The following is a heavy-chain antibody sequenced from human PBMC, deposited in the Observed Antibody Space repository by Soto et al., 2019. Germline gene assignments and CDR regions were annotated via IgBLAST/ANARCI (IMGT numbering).Heavy chain of an antibody. CDR3: AGGVPSSYYYYYGMDV. Sequence: ASVKVSCKASGGTFSSYAISWVRQAPGQGLEWMGGIIPIFGTANYAQKFQGRVTITADESTSTAYMELSSLRSEDTAVYYCAGGVPSSYYYYYGMDVWGQGTTVTVSS. CDR1: GGTFSSYA. CDR2: IIPIFGTA. D-gene: IGHD3-10*01. V-gene: IGHV1-69*13. J-gene: IGHJ6*02.